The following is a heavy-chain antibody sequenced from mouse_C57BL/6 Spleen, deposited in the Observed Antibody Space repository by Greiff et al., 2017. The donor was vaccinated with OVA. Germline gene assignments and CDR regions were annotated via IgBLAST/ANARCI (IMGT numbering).Heavy chain of an antibody. CDR2: IYPRSGNT. Sequence: QVQLKQSGAELARPGASVKLSCKASGYTFTSYGISWVKQRTGQGLEWIGEIYPRSGNTYYNEKFKGKVTLTADKSSSTAYMELRSLTSEDSAVYFCARRYYGPFDYWGQGTTLTVSS. D-gene: IGHD1-1*01. J-gene: IGHJ2*01. CDR1: GYTFTSYG. V-gene: IGHV1-81*01. CDR3: ARRYYGPFDY.